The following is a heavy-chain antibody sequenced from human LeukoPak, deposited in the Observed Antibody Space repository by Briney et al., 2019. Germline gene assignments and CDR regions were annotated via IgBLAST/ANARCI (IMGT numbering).Heavy chain of an antibody. J-gene: IGHJ5*02. V-gene: IGHV4-4*07. Sequence: SETLSLTCTVSGGSISSYYWSWIRQPAGKGLEWIGRIYTRGSTNYNPSLKSRVTMSVDTSKNQFSLKLSSVTAADTAVYYCARDSQFGELLVLGNNWFDPWGQGTLVTVSS. CDR2: IYTRGST. CDR1: GGSISSYY. D-gene: IGHD3-10*01. CDR3: ARDSQFGELLVLGNNWFDP.